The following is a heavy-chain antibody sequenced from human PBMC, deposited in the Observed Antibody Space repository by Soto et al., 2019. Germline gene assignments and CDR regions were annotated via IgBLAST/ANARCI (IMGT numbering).Heavy chain of an antibody. V-gene: IGHV1-69*12. CDR1: GGTFSSYA. Sequence: QVQLVQSGAEVKKPGSSVKVSCKASGGTFSSYAISWVRQAPGQGLEWMGGIIPIFGTANYAQEFQGRVTITADESTSTDYMELSSLRSEDTAVYYCGVFGSGNYYYGMDVWGQGTTVTVSS. J-gene: IGHJ6*02. CDR2: IIPIFGTA. D-gene: IGHD6-6*01. CDR3: GVFGSGNYYYGMDV.